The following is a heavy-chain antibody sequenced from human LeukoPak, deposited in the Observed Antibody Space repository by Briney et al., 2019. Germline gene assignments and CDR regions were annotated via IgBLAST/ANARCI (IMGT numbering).Heavy chain of an antibody. Sequence: SETLSLTCAVYGGSFSGYYWSWIRQPSGKGLEWIGEINHSGSTNYNPSLKSRVTISVDTSKNQFSLKLSSVTAADTAVYYCARGSDYGDYLNWFDPWGQGTLVTVSS. CDR2: INHSGST. D-gene: IGHD4-17*01. CDR3: ARGSDYGDYLNWFDP. J-gene: IGHJ5*02. CDR1: GGSFSGYY. V-gene: IGHV4-34*01.